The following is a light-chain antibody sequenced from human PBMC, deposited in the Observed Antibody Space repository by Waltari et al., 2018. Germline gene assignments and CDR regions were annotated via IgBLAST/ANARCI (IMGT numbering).Light chain of an antibody. Sequence: YQEPPAKSPIVMIYAVRKRPSGVSNVLSGSKSGNTTSLTISGLQSEYDSDYYCASYTSSSTPYVFGTGTKVTVL. V-gene: IGLV2-14*04. CDR2: AVR. J-gene: IGLJ1*01. CDR3: ASYTSSSTPYV.